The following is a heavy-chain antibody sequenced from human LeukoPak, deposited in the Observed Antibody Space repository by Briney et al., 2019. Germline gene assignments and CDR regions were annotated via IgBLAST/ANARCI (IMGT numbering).Heavy chain of an antibody. CDR2: IYYSGST. D-gene: IGHD3-3*01. Sequence: SETLSLTCTVSGGSISSSSYYWGWIRQPPGKGLEWIGSIYYSGSTYYNPSLKRRVTISVDTSKNQFSLRLSSVTAADTAVYYCAREYDRPIDLFSQKHYYYYYMDVWGKGTTVTVSS. J-gene: IGHJ6*03. V-gene: IGHV4-39*02. CDR3: AREYDRPIDLFSQKHYYYYYMDV. CDR1: GGSISSSSYY.